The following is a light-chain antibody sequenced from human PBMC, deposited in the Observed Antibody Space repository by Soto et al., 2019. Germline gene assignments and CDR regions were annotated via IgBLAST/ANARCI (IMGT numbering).Light chain of an antibody. CDR2: DAS. V-gene: IGKV3-11*01. CDR1: HSVRSY. J-gene: IGKJ5*01. CDR3: HQRRKWST. Sequence: EIVLTQSPATLSLSPGERATLSCRASHSVRSYLLWYQQKPGQAPRLLISDASNRATGIPARFSGSGSGTDLSLAISRMEPEDFAVYYRHQRRKWSTCGQGTRIAIK.